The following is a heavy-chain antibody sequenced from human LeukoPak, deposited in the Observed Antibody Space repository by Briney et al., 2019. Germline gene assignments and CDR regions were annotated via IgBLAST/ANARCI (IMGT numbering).Heavy chain of an antibody. CDR3: STTYYYDSSEGY. V-gene: IGHV3-15*07. D-gene: IGHD3-22*01. J-gene: IGHJ4*02. CDR1: GFTFSNAW. Sequence: GTSLRLSCAASGFTFSNAWMNWVRQAPGKGLEWVGRIKSKTDGGTTDYAAPVKGRFTISRDDSKNTLYLQMNSLKTEDTAVYYCSTTYYYDSSEGYWGQGTLVTVSS. CDR2: IKSKTDGGTT.